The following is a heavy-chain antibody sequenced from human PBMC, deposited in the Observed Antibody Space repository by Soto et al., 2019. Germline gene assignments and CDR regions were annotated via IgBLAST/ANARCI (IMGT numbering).Heavy chain of an antibody. CDR3: ARSGEVLAARTSTDFEY. J-gene: IGHJ4*02. CDR1: GGSFSGYY. CDR2: INHSGST. Sequence: PSETLSLTCAVYGGSFSGYYWSWIRQPPGKGLEWIGEINHSGSTNYNPSLKSRVTISVDTSKNQFSLKLSSVTAADTAVYYCARSGEVLAARTSTDFEYWGQGTLVTVSS. D-gene: IGHD6-6*01. V-gene: IGHV4-34*01.